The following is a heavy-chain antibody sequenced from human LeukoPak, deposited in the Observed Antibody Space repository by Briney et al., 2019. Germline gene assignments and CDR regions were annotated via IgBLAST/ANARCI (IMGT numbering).Heavy chain of an antibody. V-gene: IGHV4-38-2*02. CDR3: ARDGGPDAFDI. Sequence: PSETLSLTCTVSGYSISSGYYWGWIRQPPGKGLEWIGSIYHSGSTYYNPSLKSRVTISVDTSKNQFSLKLSSVTAADTAVYYCARDGGPDAFDIWGQGTMVTVSS. CDR2: IYHSGST. J-gene: IGHJ3*02. CDR1: GYSISSGYY. D-gene: IGHD3-16*01.